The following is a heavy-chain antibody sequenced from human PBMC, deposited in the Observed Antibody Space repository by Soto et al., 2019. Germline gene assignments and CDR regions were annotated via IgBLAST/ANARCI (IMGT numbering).Heavy chain of an antibody. D-gene: IGHD5-12*01. CDR1: GFTFKNYA. CDR2: IYGSGGST. Sequence: EVQLLESGGGLVQPGGSLRHSCAASGFTFKNYAMTWVRQAPGKGLEWVSLIYGSGGSTDYADSVKGRFTISRDNSKNMLYVQMNSLRDEDTAVYYCARKDVAFDYWGQGIPVTVSS. J-gene: IGHJ4*02. V-gene: IGHV3-23*01. CDR3: ARKDVAFDY.